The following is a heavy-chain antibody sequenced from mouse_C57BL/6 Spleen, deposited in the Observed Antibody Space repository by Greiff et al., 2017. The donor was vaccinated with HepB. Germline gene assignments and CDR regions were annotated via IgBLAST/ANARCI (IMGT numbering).Heavy chain of an antibody. CDR1: GYTFTGYW. CDR2: IVPGSGST. D-gene: IGHD1-2*01. Sequence: QVQLKQSGAELMKPGASVKLSCKATGYTFTGYWIEWVKQRPGHGLEWIGEIVPGSGSTNYNEKFKGKATLTADTSSNTAYMQLSSLTSADSAIYDCARRVGHYYGGAMDDWGKGTSVTVSS. CDR3: ARRVGHYYGGAMDD. J-gene: IGHJ4*01. V-gene: IGHV1-9*01.